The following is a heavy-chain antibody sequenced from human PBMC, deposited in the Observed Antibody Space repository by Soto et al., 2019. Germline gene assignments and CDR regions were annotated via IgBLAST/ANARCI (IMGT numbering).Heavy chain of an antibody. CDR3: ARAGYYGSGSYWDYYYGMDV. CDR1: GASISSYY. J-gene: IGHJ6*02. V-gene: IGHV4-59*01. CDR2: IYYSGST. D-gene: IGHD3-10*01. Sequence: SETLSLTCTVSGASISSYYWSWIRQPPGKGLEWIGYIYYSGSTNYGPSLKSRVTISVDTSKNQFSLKLSSVTAADTAVYYCARAGYYGSGSYWDYYYGMDVWGQGTTVTVS.